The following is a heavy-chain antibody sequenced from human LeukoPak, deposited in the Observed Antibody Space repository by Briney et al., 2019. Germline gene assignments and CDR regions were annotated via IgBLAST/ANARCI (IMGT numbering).Heavy chain of an antibody. CDR2: IYNSGST. J-gene: IGHJ4*02. V-gene: IGHV4-4*07. CDR3: APCGQQLAFDT. D-gene: IGHD6-13*01. Sequence: SETLSLTCIVSGGSMSNYYWSWVRQPAGKGLEWIGRIYNSGSTYYNPSLKSGVTMSVNQSKKQFSLKRNAVPPADPAVNNLAPCGQQLAFDTWGQGTPVTVSS. CDR1: GGSMSNYY.